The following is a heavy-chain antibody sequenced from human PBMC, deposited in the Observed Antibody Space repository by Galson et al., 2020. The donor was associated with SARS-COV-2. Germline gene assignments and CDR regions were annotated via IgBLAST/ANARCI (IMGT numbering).Heavy chain of an antibody. CDR3: AKCQEIVWFGAGGASDI. CDR1: GFSFNNYG. D-gene: IGHD3-10*01. V-gene: IGHV3-30*18. J-gene: IGHJ4*02. Sequence: GGSLRLSCAASGFSFNNYGMHWVRQAPGKGLEWVAVISYEGSIKYYADSLKGRFTISRDNSKKTVYLHMNSLIPEDTATYYCAKCQEIVWFGAGGASDIWGRGTLVTVSS. CDR2: ISYEGSIK.